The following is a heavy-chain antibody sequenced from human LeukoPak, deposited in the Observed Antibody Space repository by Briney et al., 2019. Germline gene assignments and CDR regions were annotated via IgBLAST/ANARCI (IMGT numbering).Heavy chain of an antibody. CDR3: AKDRYYYGSGSLY. J-gene: IGHJ4*02. V-gene: IGHV3-23*01. Sequence: PGGSLRLSCAASGFTFSSYAMSWVRQAPGKRLEWVSAISGSGGSTYYADSVKGRFTISRDNSKNTLYLQMNSLRAEDTAVYYCAKDRYYYGSGSLYWGQGTLVTVSS. D-gene: IGHD3-10*01. CDR2: ISGSGGST. CDR1: GFTFSSYA.